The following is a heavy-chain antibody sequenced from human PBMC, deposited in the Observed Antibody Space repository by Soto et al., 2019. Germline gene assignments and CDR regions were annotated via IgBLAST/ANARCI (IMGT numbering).Heavy chain of an antibody. D-gene: IGHD2-15*01. CDR3: AKDKDIGGPHYYYYYGMDV. V-gene: IGHV3-23*01. J-gene: IGHJ6*02. CDR1: GFTFSSYA. Sequence: SCAASGFTFSSYAMSWVRQAPGKGLEWVSAISGSGGSTYYADSVKGRFTISRDNSKNTLYLQMNSLRAEDTAVYYCAKDKDIGGPHYYYYYGMDVWGQGTTVTVSS. CDR2: ISGSGGST.